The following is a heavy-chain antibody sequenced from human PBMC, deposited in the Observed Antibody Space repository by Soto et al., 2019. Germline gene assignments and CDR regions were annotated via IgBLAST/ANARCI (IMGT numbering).Heavy chain of an antibody. CDR3: AKGDIVLVPAAGYGMDV. Sequence: QVQLVESGGGVVQPGRSLRLSCAASGFTFSSYGMHWVRQAPGKGLEWVAVISYDGSNKYYADSVKGRFTIYRDNSKNTLYLQMNSLTAEDTAVYYCAKGDIVLVPAAGYGMDVWGQGTTVTVSS. V-gene: IGHV3-30*18. D-gene: IGHD2-2*01. CDR2: ISYDGSNK. J-gene: IGHJ6*02. CDR1: GFTFSSYG.